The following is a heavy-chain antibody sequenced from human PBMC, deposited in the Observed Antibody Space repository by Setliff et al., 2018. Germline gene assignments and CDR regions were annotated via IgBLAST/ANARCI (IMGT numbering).Heavy chain of an antibody. V-gene: IGHV3-7*03. CDR2: INQRESAK. CDR3: ARTDGTNLGYFDN. CDR1: GFIFNNFW. Sequence: GGSLRLSCSASGFIFNNFWTSWVRQAPGKGLEWVANINQRESAKLYVDSVKGRFTISRDNAENSLYLQMTSLRAEDTAVYYCARTDGTNLGYFDNWGQGTLVTVSS. J-gene: IGHJ4*02. D-gene: IGHD2-8*01.